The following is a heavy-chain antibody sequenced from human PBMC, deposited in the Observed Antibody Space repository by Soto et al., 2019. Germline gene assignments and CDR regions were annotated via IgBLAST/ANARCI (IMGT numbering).Heavy chain of an antibody. CDR3: ARGPRYCSGTGCYYPEF. Sequence: HPGGSLRLSCAASGFTFGSHAMHWVRQAPGKGLDWVAVISYIGNKEFYGDSVKGRFTISRDNSKNTLFLQMKGLRVEDTAVYYCARGPRYCSGTGCYYPEFWGLGTLVTVSS. CDR1: GFTFGSHA. CDR2: ISYIGNKE. D-gene: IGHD2-2*01. J-gene: IGHJ4*02. V-gene: IGHV3-30*04.